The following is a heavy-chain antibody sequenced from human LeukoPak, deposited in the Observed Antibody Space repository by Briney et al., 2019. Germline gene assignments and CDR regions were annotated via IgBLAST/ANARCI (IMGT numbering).Heavy chain of an antibody. D-gene: IGHD5-24*01. CDR1: GFVFSTYA. V-gene: IGHV3-64*01. CDR2: ISGNGGYT. Sequence: GGSLRLSCAASGFVFSTYAMHWVRQAPGKGLEYVSGISGNGGYTDYANSVKGRFTISGDNFKNTLYLQMGSLRAEDMAVYYCARDLFSGAEMATFDYWGQGTLVTVSS. CDR3: ARDLFSGAEMATFDY. J-gene: IGHJ4*02.